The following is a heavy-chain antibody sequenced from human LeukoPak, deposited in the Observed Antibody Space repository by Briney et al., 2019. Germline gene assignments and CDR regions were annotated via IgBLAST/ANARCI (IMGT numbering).Heavy chain of an antibody. D-gene: IGHD3-9*01. CDR3: AKVPGYYDILPVGY. Sequence: PGGSLRLSCTVSGFTVSSNSMSWVRQAPGKGLEWVSFIYSDNTHYSDSVKGRFTISRDNSKNTLYLQMNSLRAEDTAVYYCAKVPGYYDILPVGYWGQGTLVTVSS. CDR2: IYSDNT. CDR1: GFTVSSNS. J-gene: IGHJ4*02. V-gene: IGHV3-53*01.